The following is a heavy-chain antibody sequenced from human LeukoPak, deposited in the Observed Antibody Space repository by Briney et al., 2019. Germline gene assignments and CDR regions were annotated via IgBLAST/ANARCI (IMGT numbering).Heavy chain of an antibody. V-gene: IGHV3-30-3*01. CDR2: MSFDGDSK. CDR3: AELGITMIGGV. J-gene: IGHJ6*03. D-gene: IGHD3-10*02. CDR1: GFTFSTYP. Sequence: GGSLRLSCAASGFTFSTYPMHWVRQAPGKGLEWVAVMSFDGDSKYYSDSVRGRFIVSRDNAKSTLYLQMNSLRAEDTAVYYCAELGITMIGGVWGKGTTVTISS.